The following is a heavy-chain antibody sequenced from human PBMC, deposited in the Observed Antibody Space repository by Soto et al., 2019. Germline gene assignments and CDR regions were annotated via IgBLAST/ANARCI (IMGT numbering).Heavy chain of an antibody. Sequence: ASVKVSCKASGYTFTTYYIHWVRQAPGQGLEWMGWINPNTGYTDYAQKFQDRVTMTGNTSITTAYMELSSLRSEDTAVYYCVRGRVMITFGVVIVIDYWGQGSPVTVSS. CDR2: INPNTGYT. CDR1: GYTFTTYY. J-gene: IGHJ4*02. D-gene: IGHD3-16*02. V-gene: IGHV1-8*01. CDR3: VRGRVMITFGVVIVIDY.